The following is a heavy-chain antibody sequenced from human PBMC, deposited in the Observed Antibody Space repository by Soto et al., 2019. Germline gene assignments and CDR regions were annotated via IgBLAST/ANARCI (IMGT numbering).Heavy chain of an antibody. D-gene: IGHD1-26*01. CDR1: GFTFDDYA. V-gene: IGHV3-9*01. J-gene: IGHJ4*02. Sequence: EVQLVESGGGLVQPGRSLRLSCAASGFTFDDYAMHWVRQAPGKGLEWVSGISWKSGSIGYADSVKGRFTISRDNAKNSLYLQMNSLRAEDTALYYCAKDMEEWGTFDYWGQGTLVTVSS. CDR3: AKDMEEWGTFDY. CDR2: ISWKSGSI.